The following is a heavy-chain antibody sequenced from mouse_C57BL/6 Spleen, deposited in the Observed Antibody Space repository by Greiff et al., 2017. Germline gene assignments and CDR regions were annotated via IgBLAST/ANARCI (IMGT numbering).Heavy chain of an antibody. Sequence: VQLQQSGPVLVKPGASVKMSCKASGYTFTDYYMNWVKQSHGKSLEWIGVINPYNGGTSYNQKFKGKATLTVDKSSSTAYMELNSLTSEDSAVYYCARGISNDYAPFGYGGQGTLVTVSA. CDR1: GYTFTDYY. CDR2: INPYNGGT. D-gene: IGHD2-4*01. CDR3: ARGISNDYAPFGY. J-gene: IGHJ3*01. V-gene: IGHV1-19*01.